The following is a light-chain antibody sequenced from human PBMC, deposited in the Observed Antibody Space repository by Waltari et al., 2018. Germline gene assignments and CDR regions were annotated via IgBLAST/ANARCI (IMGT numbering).Light chain of an antibody. J-gene: IGKJ2*01. CDR2: AAS. CDR1: QRISSY. CDR3: QQSYSTPYT. Sequence: DIQMSQSPSSLSASVGDSVTITCRASQRISSYLNWYQQKPGKAPKLLIYAASSLQSGVPSRFSGSGSGKDFTLTISSLQPEDFATYYCQQSYSTPYTFGQGTKLEIK. V-gene: IGKV1-39*01.